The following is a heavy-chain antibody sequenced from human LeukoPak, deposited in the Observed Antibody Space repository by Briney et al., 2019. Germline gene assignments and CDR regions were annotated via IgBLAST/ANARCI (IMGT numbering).Heavy chain of an antibody. V-gene: IGHV3-30*18. J-gene: IGHJ4*02. D-gene: IGHD3-10*01. CDR3: AKERVWFGEFTYYFDY. CDR1: GFTFSSYG. Sequence: AGGSLRLPCAASGFTFSSYGMHWVRQAPGKGLEWVAVISYDGSNKYYADSVKGRFTISRDNSKNTLYLQMNSLRAEDTAVYYCAKERVWFGEFTYYFDYWGQGTLVTVSS. CDR2: ISYDGSNK.